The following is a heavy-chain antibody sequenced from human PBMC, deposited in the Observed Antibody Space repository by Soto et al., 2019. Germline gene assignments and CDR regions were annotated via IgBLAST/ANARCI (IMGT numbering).Heavy chain of an antibody. CDR1: GFTFSSYG. J-gene: IGHJ6*02. CDR2: IWYDGSNK. V-gene: IGHV3-33*06. D-gene: IGHD4-17*01. CDR3: AKALRPDV. Sequence: GGSLRLPCAASGFTFSSYGMHWVRQAPGKGLEWVAVIWYDGSNKYYVDSVKGRFTISRDNSKNTLYLQMNSLRAEDTAVYYCAKALRPDVWGQGTTVTVSS.